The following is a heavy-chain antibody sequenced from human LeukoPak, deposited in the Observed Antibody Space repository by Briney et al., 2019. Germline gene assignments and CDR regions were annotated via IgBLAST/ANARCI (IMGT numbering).Heavy chain of an antibody. CDR3: ARGLMYTRRYCTNGVCYGAWFDP. CDR2: ISSSGSTI. CDR1: GFTFSDYY. D-gene: IGHD2-8*01. J-gene: IGHJ5*02. V-gene: IGHV3-11*01. Sequence: GGSLRLSCAASGFTFSDYYMSWIRQAPGKGLEWVSYISSSGSTIYYADSVKGRFTISRDNAKNSLYLQMNSLRAEDTALYYCARGLMYTRRYCTNGVCYGAWFDPWGQGTLVTVSS.